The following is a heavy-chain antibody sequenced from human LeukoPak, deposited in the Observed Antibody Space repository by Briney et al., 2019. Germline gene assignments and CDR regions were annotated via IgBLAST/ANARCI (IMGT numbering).Heavy chain of an antibody. CDR2: IYYSGST. V-gene: IGHV4-39*01. D-gene: IGHD3-22*01. CDR1: GGSISSSSYY. J-gene: IGHJ4*02. Sequence: ASETLSLTCTVSGGSISSSSYYWGWIRQPPGKGLEWIGSIYYSGSTYYNPSLKSRVTISVDTSKNQFSLKLSSVTAADTAVYYCARHSSGYYGHFDYWGQGTLVTVSS. CDR3: ARHSSGYYGHFDY.